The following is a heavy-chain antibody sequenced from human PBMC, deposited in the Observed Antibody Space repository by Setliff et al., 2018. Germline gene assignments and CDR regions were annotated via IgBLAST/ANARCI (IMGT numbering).Heavy chain of an antibody. J-gene: IGHJ4*02. V-gene: IGHV3-23*01. Sequence: PGGSLRLSCTVSGFTFRKHALAWVRQAPGKGLQWVSSVSGSGMTRDYTDPVKGRFTVSRDSSQNKIHLQMDSLRAEDTGKYFCARADSDSYYPYYFDFWGQGVLVTVSS. D-gene: IGHD3-22*01. CDR3: ARADSDSYYPYYFDF. CDR2: VSGSGMTR. CDR1: GFTFRKHA.